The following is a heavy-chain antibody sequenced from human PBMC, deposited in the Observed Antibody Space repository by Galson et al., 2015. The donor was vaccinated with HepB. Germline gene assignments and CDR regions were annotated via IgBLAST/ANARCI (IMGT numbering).Heavy chain of an antibody. CDR3: ARYRLAVAGGEGFDP. Sequence: QSGAEVKRPGTSVKVSCKASGYTFTSYYMHWVRQAPGQGLEWMGIINPSGGSTSYAQKFQGRVSMTRDTSTSTVYMELSSLRSEDTAVYYCARYRLAVAGGEGFDPWGQGTLVTVSS. CDR1: GYTFTSYY. CDR2: INPSGGST. V-gene: IGHV1-46*03. J-gene: IGHJ5*02. D-gene: IGHD6-19*01.